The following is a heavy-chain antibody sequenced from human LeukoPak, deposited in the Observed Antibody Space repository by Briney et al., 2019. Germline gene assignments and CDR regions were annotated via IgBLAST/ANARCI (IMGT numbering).Heavy chain of an antibody. CDR3: AKGRLLYYMDV. CDR1: GFTLDDYA. V-gene: IGHV3-9*01. Sequence: GGSLTLSCAASGFTLDDYAMHWVRQAPGKGLEWVSGISWNSGSIGYADSVKGRFTISRDNAKNSLYLQMNSLRAEDTALYYCAKGRLLYYMDVWGKGTTVTVSS. J-gene: IGHJ6*03. CDR2: ISWNSGSI. D-gene: IGHD3-22*01.